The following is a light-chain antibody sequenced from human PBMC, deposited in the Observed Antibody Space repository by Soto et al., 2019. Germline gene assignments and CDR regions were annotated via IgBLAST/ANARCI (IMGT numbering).Light chain of an antibody. V-gene: IGKV1-12*01. CDR1: QSVSNF. CDR3: QQPITFPTT. J-gene: IGKJ5*01. CDR2: DAF. Sequence: DIQMTPSQSSVSASVGDRVTITCRASQSVSNFLMWYQQKPGKAPKLLISDAFSLQSGVTSRFSGIGSGTDFTLTISSLQSEDLATDYCQQPITFPTTFVQGTRLEIK.